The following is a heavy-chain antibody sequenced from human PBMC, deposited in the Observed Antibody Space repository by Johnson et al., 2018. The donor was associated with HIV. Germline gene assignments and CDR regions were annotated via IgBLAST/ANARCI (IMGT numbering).Heavy chain of an antibody. CDR3: AKGRSGTTASIDAFDI. CDR2: ISSSGSSI. CDR1: GFTFSDYY. D-gene: IGHD1-7*01. V-gene: IGHV3-11*04. Sequence: QVQLVESGGGVVQPGGSLRLSCAASGFTFSDYYMNWIRQAPGKGLEWVSYISSSGSSIYYADSVKGRFTISRDNAENSLYLQMNSLRAEDTAVYYCAKGRSGTTASIDAFDIWGQGTMVTVSS. J-gene: IGHJ3*02.